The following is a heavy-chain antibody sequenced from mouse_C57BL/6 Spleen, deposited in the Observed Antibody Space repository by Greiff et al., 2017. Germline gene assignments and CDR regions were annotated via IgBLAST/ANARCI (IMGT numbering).Heavy chain of an antibody. Sequence: EVQLVESEGGLVQPGSSMKLSCTASGFTFSDYYMAWVRQVPEQGLEWVANINYDGSSTYYLDALKSRFIISRDNAKNILYLQMSSLKSEDTATYYCARDRRGYFDVWGTGTTVTVSS. V-gene: IGHV5-16*01. CDR2: INYDGSST. J-gene: IGHJ1*03. CDR3: ARDRRGYFDV. CDR1: GFTFSDYY.